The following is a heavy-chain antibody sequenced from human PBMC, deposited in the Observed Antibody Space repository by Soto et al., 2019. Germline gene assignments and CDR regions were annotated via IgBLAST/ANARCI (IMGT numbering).Heavy chain of an antibody. D-gene: IGHD6-13*01. J-gene: IGHJ4*02. Sequence: QVQLVQSGAEVKKPGASVKVSCKASGYIFINYYIHWVRQAPGQGLEWIGIINPNGGSTNYAQKFRGRVSLARDTSTSTVYRVLSRLRSEDPAMYYCARDLAAGDFWGQGTLVTVSS. CDR2: INPNGGST. CDR3: ARDLAAGDF. CDR1: GYIFINYY. V-gene: IGHV1-46*01.